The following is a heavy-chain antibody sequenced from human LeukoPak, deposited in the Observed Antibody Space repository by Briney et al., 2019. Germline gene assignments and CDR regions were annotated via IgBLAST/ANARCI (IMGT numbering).Heavy chain of an antibody. CDR1: GYTFTGYY. V-gene: IGHV1-2*02. CDR3: ARVGSGYYGSGSYLV. D-gene: IGHD3-10*01. Sequence: ASVKVSCKASGYTFTGYYMHWVRQVPGQGLEWMGWINPNSGGTNYAQKFQGRVTMTRDTSISTAYMELSRLRSDDTAVYYCARVGSGYYGSGSYLVWGQGTLVTVSS. J-gene: IGHJ4*02. CDR2: INPNSGGT.